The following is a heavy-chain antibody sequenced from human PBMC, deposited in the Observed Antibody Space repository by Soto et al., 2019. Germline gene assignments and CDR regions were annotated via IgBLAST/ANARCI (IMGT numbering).Heavy chain of an antibody. D-gene: IGHD2-15*01. V-gene: IGHV3-49*03. J-gene: IGHJ5*02. CDR2: IRSKAYGGTT. CDR1: GFTFGDYA. CDR3: TRESPPLCRGGSCYLGPTWLDP. Sequence: PGGSLRLSCTASGFTFGDYAMSWFRQAPGKGLEWVGFIRSKAYGGTTEYAASVKGRFTISRDDSKSIAYLQMNSLKTEDTAVFYCTRESPPLCRGGSCYLGPTWLDPGGQGTLVTVSS.